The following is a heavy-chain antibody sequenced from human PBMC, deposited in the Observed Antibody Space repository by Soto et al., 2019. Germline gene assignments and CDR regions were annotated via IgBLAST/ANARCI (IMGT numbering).Heavy chain of an antibody. V-gene: IGHV1-69*13. D-gene: IGHD3-22*01. J-gene: IGHJ4*02. CDR1: GGTFSSYA. Sequence: ASVKVSCKASGGTFSSYAISWVRQAPGQGLEWMGGIIPIFGTANYAQKFQGRVTITADESTSTAYMELSSLRSEDTAVYYCATPYYYDSSGYPIFDYWGQGTLVTVSS. CDR2: IIPIFGTA. CDR3: ATPYYYDSSGYPIFDY.